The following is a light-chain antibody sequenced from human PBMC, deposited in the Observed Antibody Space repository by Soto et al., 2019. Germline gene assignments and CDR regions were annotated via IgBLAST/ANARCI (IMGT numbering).Light chain of an antibody. J-gene: IGKJ3*01. CDR2: GAS. V-gene: IGKV3-20*01. CDR1: QSVSSSY. Sequence: EIVLTQSPGTLSLSPGERATLSCRASQSVSSSYLAWYQQKPGQAPRLLIYGASSRATGIADRFSGSWSGTYFTLTSSRREPDDFAVYYCHEYGSSATFGPGTKVHIK. CDR3: HEYGSSAT.